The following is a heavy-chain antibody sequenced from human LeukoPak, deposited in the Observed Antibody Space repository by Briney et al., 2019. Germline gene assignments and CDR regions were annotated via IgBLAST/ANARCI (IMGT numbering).Heavy chain of an antibody. D-gene: IGHD5-12*01. V-gene: IGHV3-64*01. CDR3: ARDGATTNYYYYGMDV. Sequence: GGSLRLSCAASGFTFSSYAVHWVRQAPGKGLEYVSAISSNGGSTYYANSVKGRFTISRDNSKNTLYLQMGSLRAEDMAVYYCARDGATTNYYYYGMDVWGQGTTVTVSS. J-gene: IGHJ6*02. CDR2: ISSNGGST. CDR1: GFTFSSYA.